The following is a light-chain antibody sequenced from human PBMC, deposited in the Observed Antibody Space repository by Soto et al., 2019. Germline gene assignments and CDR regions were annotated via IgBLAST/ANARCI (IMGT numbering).Light chain of an antibody. CDR3: ETWDGNTGV. CDR1: SGHSSYI. CDR2: LEGSGNY. J-gene: IGLJ3*02. Sequence: QPVLTQSSSASASLGSSVKVTCTLSSGHSSYIIVWHQQQPGKAPRYLMKLEGSGNYNKGSGVPDRFSGSSSGADRYLTISNIQFEYDAAYYCETWDGNTGVFGGGTMLTVL. V-gene: IGLV4-60*02.